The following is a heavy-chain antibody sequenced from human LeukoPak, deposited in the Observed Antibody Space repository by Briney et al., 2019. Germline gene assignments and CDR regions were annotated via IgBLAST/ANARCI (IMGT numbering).Heavy chain of an antibody. V-gene: IGHV1-46*01. D-gene: IGHD2-15*01. CDR3: ARIYCSGGSCYYFGFDY. CDR1: GYTFTSNY. J-gene: IGHJ4*02. CDR2: ISPSGGST. Sequence: ASVKVSCKAFGYTFTSNYMHWVRQAPGQGPEWMGVISPSGGSTTYAQKLQGRVTMTTDTSTSTAYMELRSLRSDDTAVYYCARIYCSGGSCYYFGFDYWGQGTLVTVSS.